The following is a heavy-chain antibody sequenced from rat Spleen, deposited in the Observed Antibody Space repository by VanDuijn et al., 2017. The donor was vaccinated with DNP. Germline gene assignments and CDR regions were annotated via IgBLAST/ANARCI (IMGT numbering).Heavy chain of an antibody. V-gene: IGHV4-2*01. D-gene: IGHD4-1*01. Sequence: EVKLVESGGGLVQPGRSLKLSCAASGFNFNDYWMGWVRQAPGKGLEWIGEINTDSSTINYTPSLKDKFTISRDNAQNTLYLQMNKLGSEDTAIYYCAREGLRASDYWGQGTLVTVSS. J-gene: IGHJ3*01. CDR2: INTDSSTI. CDR3: AREGLRASDY. CDR1: GFNFNDYW.